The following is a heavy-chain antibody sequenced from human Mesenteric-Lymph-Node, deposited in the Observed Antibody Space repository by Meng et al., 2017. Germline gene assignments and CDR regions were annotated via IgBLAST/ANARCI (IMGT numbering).Heavy chain of an antibody. CDR2: INQRGDDT. J-gene: IGHJ2*01. CDR3: GRVWGTYYFDL. CDR1: GFTFSSYP. Sequence: GESLKISCAASGFTFSSYPMRWVRQAPGKGLEWVSAINQRGDDTYYADSVKGRFTISRDNSEHTLFLQLDSLRADDTAVYYCGRVWGTYYFDLWGRGTLVTVSS. D-gene: IGHD3-16*01. V-gene: IGHV3-23*01.